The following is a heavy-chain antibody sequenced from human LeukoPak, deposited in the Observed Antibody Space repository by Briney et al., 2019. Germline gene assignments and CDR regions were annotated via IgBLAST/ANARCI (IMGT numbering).Heavy chain of an antibody. V-gene: IGHV1-18*01. Sequence: GASVKVSCKASRGTFSSYAISWVRQAPGQGLEWMGWISAYNGNTNYAQKLQGRVTMTTDTSTSTAYMELRSLRSDDTAVYYCARADYNWVQIDYWGQGTLVTVSS. CDR1: RGTFSSYA. CDR2: ISAYNGNT. D-gene: IGHD1-1*01. CDR3: ARADYNWVQIDY. J-gene: IGHJ4*02.